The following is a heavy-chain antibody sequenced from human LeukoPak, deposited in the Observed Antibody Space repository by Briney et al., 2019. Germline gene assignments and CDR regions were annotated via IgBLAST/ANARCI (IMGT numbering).Heavy chain of an antibody. D-gene: IGHD6-19*01. CDR2: IYSSGSA. CDR3: ARDYSSGWGYFDY. J-gene: IGHJ4*02. Sequence: SETLSLTGTVSGGSFSSYYWNWIRQPPGKGLEWIGYIYSSGSANYNPSLKSRVTISVDTSKNQFSLKLTSVTAADTAVYFCARDYSSGWGYFDYWGQGTLVTVSS. V-gene: IGHV4-59*01. CDR1: GGSFSSYY.